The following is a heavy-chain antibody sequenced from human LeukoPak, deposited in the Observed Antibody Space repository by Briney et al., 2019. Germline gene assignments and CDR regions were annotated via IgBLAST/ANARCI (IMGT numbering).Heavy chain of an antibody. V-gene: IGHV3-23*01. J-gene: IGHJ4*02. CDR3: ARDMVRGGGIDY. CDR2: ISGSGGST. CDR1: GFTFSSYA. D-gene: IGHD3-10*01. Sequence: GGSLRLSCAASGFTFSSYAMSWVRQASGKGLEWVSAISGSGGSTYYADSVKGRFTISRDNSKNTLYLQMNSLRAEDTAVYYCARDMVRGGGIDYWGQGTLVTVSS.